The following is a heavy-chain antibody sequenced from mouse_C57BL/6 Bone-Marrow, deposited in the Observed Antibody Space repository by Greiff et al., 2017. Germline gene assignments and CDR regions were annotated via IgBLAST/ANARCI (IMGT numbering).Heavy chain of an antibody. D-gene: IGHD2-5*01. V-gene: IGHV1-59*01. CDR2: IDPSDSYT. CDR1: GYTFTSYW. J-gene: IGHJ3*01. CDR3: ARGRGLDYSNPALFAY. Sequence: QVQLQQPGAELVRPGTSVKLSCKASGYTFTSYWMHWVKQRPGQGLEWIGVIDPSDSYTNYNQKFKGKATLTVDTSSSTAYMQLSSLTSEDAAVYYCARGRGLDYSNPALFAYWGQGTLVTVSA.